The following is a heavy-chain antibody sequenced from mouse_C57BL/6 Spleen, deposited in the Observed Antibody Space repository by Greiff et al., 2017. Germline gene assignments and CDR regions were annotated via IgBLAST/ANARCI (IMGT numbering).Heavy chain of an antibody. CDR2: INPDSSTI. Sequence: EAGGVDFSRYWMSWVRRAPGKGLEWIGEINPDSSTINYAPSLKDKFIISRDNAKNTLYLQMSKVRSEDTALYYCARTDWGGSMDYWGQGTTLTVSS. V-gene: IGHV4-1*01. J-gene: IGHJ2*01. D-gene: IGHD1-1*01. CDR1: GVDFSRYW. CDR3: ARTDWGGSMDY.